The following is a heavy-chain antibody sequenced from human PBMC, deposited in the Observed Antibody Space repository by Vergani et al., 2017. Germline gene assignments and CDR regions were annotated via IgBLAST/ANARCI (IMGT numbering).Heavy chain of an antibody. J-gene: IGHJ6*02. Sequence: EVQLVESGGGLVQPGGSLRLSCAASGFTFSSYEMNWVRQAPGKGLEWVSYISSSGSTIYYADSVKGRFTINRDNAKNSLYLQMNSLRAEDTAVYYCARDLDIVVVVAATLPGGMDVWGQGTTVTVSS. D-gene: IGHD2-15*01. V-gene: IGHV3-48*03. CDR1: GFTFSSYE. CDR2: ISSSGSTI. CDR3: ARDLDIVVVVAATLPGGMDV.